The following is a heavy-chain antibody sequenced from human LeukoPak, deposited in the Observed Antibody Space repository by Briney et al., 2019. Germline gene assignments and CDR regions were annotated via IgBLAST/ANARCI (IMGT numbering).Heavy chain of an antibody. Sequence: SETLSLTCTVSGGSISSSSYYWGWIRQPPGKGLEWIGYIYYSGSTRYNPSLKSRVTISLDTSKNQFSLNLSSVTAADTAVYYCARPYTSGYRGAFDIWGQGTMVTVSS. D-gene: IGHD6-19*01. CDR2: IYYSGST. CDR1: GGSISSSSYY. V-gene: IGHV4-61*05. CDR3: ARPYTSGYRGAFDI. J-gene: IGHJ3*02.